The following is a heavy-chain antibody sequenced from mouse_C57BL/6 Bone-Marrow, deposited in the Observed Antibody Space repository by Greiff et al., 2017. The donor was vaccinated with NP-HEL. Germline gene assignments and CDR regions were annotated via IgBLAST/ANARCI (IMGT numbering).Heavy chain of an antibody. V-gene: IGHV1-75*01. CDR2: IFPGSGST. CDR1: GYTFTDYY. CDR3: AQYLRRPYAMDY. D-gene: IGHD2-12*01. Sequence: QVQLQQSGPELVKPGASVKISCKASGYTFTDYYINWVKQRPGQGLEWIGGIFPGSGSTYYNEKFKGKATFTVDKSSSTAYMLLSSLTSEDSAVYFCAQYLRRPYAMDYWGRGTSVPVSS. J-gene: IGHJ4*01.